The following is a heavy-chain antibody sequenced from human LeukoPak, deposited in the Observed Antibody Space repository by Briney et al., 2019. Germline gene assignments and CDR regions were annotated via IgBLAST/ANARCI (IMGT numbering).Heavy chain of an antibody. CDR2: IYESGTI. J-gene: IGHJ5*02. V-gene: IGHV4-30-2*01. CDR3: ARGPQLELALYWFDP. CDR1: GGSITGGGYA. Sequence: TLSLTCAVSGGSITGGGYAWSWIRHPPGKGLEWIGYIYESGTIFSNPSLRTRLTMSVDKSKNQFSLQLTSVTAADTAVYYCARGPQLELALYWFDPWGHGTLVTVSS. D-gene: IGHD1-7*01.